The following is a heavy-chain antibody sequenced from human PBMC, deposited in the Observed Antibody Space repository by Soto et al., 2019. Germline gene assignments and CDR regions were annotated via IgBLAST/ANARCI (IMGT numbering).Heavy chain of an antibody. Sequence: EVQLVESGGGLIQPGGSLRLSCAASGFTVSSNYMSWVRQAPGKGLEWVSVIYSGGSTYYADSVKGRFTISRDNSKNTLYLQMNSMRAEDTAVYYCARGEGIVATRGWFDTWGQGTLVTVSS. CDR2: IYSGGST. CDR3: ARGEGIVATRGWFDT. J-gene: IGHJ5*02. V-gene: IGHV3-53*01. D-gene: IGHD5-12*01. CDR1: GFTVSSNY.